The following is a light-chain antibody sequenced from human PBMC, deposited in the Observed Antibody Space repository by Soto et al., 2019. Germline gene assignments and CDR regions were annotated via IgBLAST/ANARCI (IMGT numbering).Light chain of an antibody. J-gene: IGKJ1*01. Sequence: DIQMTQSPSTLSASVGDRVTITCRASQSISSWLAWYQHKPGEAPKLLISQASILESGVPPRFSGSGSGTEFTLTITSLQPEDFTTYYCQQYNSYSTFGQGTKVDIK. CDR2: QAS. V-gene: IGKV1-5*03. CDR1: QSISSW. CDR3: QQYNSYST.